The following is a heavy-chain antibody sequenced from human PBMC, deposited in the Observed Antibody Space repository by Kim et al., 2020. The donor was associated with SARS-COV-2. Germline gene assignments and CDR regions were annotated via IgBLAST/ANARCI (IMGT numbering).Heavy chain of an antibody. CDR2: IIPIFGTA. CDR3: ARGGYYDSSGYYYVSSWSPDYYGMDV. D-gene: IGHD3-22*01. V-gene: IGHV1-69*13. CDR1: GGTFSSYA. J-gene: IGHJ6*02. Sequence: SVKVSCKASGGTFSSYAISWVRQAPGQGLAWMGGIIPIFGTAHYAQKFQGRVTITADESTSTAYMELSSLRSEDTAVYYFARGGYYDSSGYYYVSSWSPDYYGMDVWGQGTTVTVSS.